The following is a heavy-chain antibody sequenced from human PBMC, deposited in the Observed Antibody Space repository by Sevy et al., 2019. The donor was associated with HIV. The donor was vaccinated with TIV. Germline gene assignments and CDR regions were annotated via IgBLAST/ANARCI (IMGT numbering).Heavy chain of an antibody. CDR1: GYSITSGFL. J-gene: IGHJ4*02. CDR2: VYHSGTA. V-gene: IGHV4-38-2*01. CDR3: ARHSHGSGTYYVPFDS. D-gene: IGHD3-10*01. Sequence: SETLSLTCAVSGYSITSGFLWGWIRQPPGKGLEWIGSVYHSGTAYNNPSVNSRVIVSVDTSKNQFSLKLNSVTAADTAVSYCARHSHGSGTYYVPFDSWGQGTLVTVSS.